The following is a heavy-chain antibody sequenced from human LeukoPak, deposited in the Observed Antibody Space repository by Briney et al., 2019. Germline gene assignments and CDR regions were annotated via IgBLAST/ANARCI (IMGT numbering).Heavy chain of an antibody. V-gene: IGHV4-61*01. CDR3: ARGGRYNSGWPYFYY. J-gene: IGHJ4*02. CDR1: DGSVCSGSSH. D-gene: IGHD6-19*01. Sequence: PSETLSLTRTVSDGSVCSGSSHSSWIRQPPGKGLEWIGYIYYRSGSTNYNPSLKSRVTISADTSKNQFSLKLTSVTAADTAVYYCARGGRYNSGWPYFYYRGQGTLVTVSS. CDR2: IYYRSGST.